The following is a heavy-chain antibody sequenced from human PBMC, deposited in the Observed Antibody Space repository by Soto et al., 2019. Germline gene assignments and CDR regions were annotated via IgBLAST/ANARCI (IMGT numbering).Heavy chain of an antibody. CDR1: GHTFTSYY. D-gene: IGHD6-25*01. J-gene: IGHJ3*02. CDR2: VNPSGGST. Sequence: ASVKVSCKASGHTFTSYYMHWVRQAPGQGPEWMGLVNPSGGSTYYAQKFRGRVTMTRDTSTSTLYMQLSSLRFDDTAVYYCACFITASGTHDAFGIWGQGTMVTVSS. V-gene: IGHV1-46*01. CDR3: ACFITASGTHDAFGI.